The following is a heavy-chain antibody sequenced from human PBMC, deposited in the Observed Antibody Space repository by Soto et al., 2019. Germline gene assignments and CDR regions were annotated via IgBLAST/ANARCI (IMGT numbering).Heavy chain of an antibody. V-gene: IGHV4-30-4*01. Sequence: SGTLSLTCTVSGGSISSGDFYWSWIRQSPGKSLEWIGYIYYSGSTYCSPSLKSRVTISVDTSKNQFSLKLSSVTAAYTAVYYCARNGYSTGFDYWGQGTLVTVSS. CDR2: IYYSGST. D-gene: IGHD5-18*01. CDR1: GGSISSGDFY. CDR3: ARNGYSTGFDY. J-gene: IGHJ4*02.